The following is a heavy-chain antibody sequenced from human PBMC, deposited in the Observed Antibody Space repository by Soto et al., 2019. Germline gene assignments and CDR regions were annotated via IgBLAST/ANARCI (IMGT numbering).Heavy chain of an antibody. CDR1: GYTFTNYW. J-gene: IGHJ4*02. D-gene: IGHD6-19*01. CDR2: IYPGDSDT. CDR3: ATPYSSDWPHL. Sequence: VESLKISCKGSGYTFTNYWIGWVRQMPGKGLEWVGPIYPGDSDTRYSPSFQGQVTISADKSISTAYLQWSSLKASDTAMYYCATPYSSDWPHLWGQGTLVTVSS. V-gene: IGHV5-51*01.